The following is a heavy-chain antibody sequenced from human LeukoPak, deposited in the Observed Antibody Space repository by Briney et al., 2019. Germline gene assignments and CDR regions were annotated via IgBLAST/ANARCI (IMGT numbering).Heavy chain of an antibody. D-gene: IGHD2-15*01. J-gene: IGHJ4*02. CDR2: ISGSGGST. Sequence: GSLRLSCAASGFTFSSYGMSWVRQAPGKGLEWVSAISGSGGSTYYADSVKGRFTISRDNSKNTLYLQVNSLRAEDTAVYYCAKDRGDCSGGSCHYFDYWGQGTLVTVSS. CDR1: GFTFSSYG. V-gene: IGHV3-23*01. CDR3: AKDRGDCSGGSCHYFDY.